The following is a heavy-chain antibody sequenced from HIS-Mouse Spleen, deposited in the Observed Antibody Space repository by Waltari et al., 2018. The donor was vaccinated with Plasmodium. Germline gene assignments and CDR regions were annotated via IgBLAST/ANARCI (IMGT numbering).Heavy chain of an antibody. Sequence: QLQLQESGPGLVKPSETLSLPCTVSGGSLSSSSYYWACIRPPPGKGLEWIGSIYYSGSTYYNPSLKSRVTISVDTSKNQLSLKLSSVTAADTAVYYCARDLGIAAAGTRDYWGQGTLVTVSS. J-gene: IGHJ4*02. CDR1: GGSLSSSSYY. CDR2: IYYSGST. V-gene: IGHV4-39*07. CDR3: ARDLGIAAAGTRDY. D-gene: IGHD6-13*01.